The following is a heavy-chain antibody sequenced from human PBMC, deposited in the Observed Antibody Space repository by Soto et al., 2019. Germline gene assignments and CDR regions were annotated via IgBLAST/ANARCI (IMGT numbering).Heavy chain of an antibody. CDR3: ARAEPYRTSAPFDY. CDR2: MNPNSGNT. V-gene: IGHV1-8*01. CDR1: GYTFTNYN. Sequence: QVQLVQSGAEVKKPGASVKVSCKTSGYTFTNYNINWVRQATGQGLEWMGWMNPNSGNTGYAQKFQGRVTMTRNTHVTTAYMELSSLRSGDTAVYYCARAEPYRTSAPFDYWGQGTLVTVPS. J-gene: IGHJ4*02. D-gene: IGHD2-21*01.